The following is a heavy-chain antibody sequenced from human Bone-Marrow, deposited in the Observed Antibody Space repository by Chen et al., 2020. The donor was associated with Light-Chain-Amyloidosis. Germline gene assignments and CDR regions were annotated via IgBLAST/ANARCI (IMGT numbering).Heavy chain of an antibody. Sequence: EVQLEQSGPEVKNHGEYLKISCKGSGYTFPTYRIGWVRQMPGKGLEWMGVIYPDDSDARYSPSFEGQVTISADKSITTAYLQWRSLKASDTAMYYCARRRDGYNFDYWGQGTLVTVSS. J-gene: IGHJ4*02. V-gene: IGHV5-51*01. CDR2: IYPDDSDA. CDR3: ARRRDGYNFDY. CDR1: GYTFPTYR. D-gene: IGHD5-12*01.